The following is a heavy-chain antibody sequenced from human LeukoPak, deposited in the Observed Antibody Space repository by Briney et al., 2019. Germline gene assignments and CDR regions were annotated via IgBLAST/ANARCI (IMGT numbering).Heavy chain of an antibody. D-gene: IGHD6-13*01. Sequence: RVSGPTLVNATQTLTLTCTFSGFSLSTSGMCVSWIRQPPGKALEWLARIDWDDDKYYSTSLKTRLTISKDTSKNQVVLTMTNMDPVDTATYYCARIRGYSSSWYYFDYWGQGTLVTFSS. CDR3: ARIRGYSSSWYYFDY. V-gene: IGHV2-70*11. CDR2: IDWDDDK. CDR1: GFSLSTSGMC. J-gene: IGHJ4*02.